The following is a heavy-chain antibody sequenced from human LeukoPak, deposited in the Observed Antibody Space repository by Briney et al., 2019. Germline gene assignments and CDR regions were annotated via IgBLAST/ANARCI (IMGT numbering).Heavy chain of an antibody. CDR3: ARTIAKYNWKHASYASFDY. J-gene: IGHJ4*01. V-gene: IGHV4-38-2*01. CDR2: IYHSGNA. D-gene: IGHD1-20*01. Sequence: SETLSLTCAVSGYSISSGYYWGWIRQPPGKGLEWIGIIYHSGNAYYNPSLKSRVTISVDTSDNQFSLTLSSVTAADTAMYYCARTIAKYNWKHASYASFDYCGQGTLVTVSS. CDR1: GYSISSGYY.